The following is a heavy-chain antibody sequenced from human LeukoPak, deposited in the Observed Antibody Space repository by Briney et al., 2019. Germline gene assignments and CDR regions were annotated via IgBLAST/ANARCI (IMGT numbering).Heavy chain of an antibody. CDR3: AKGRTTGEFDQ. D-gene: IGHD1-14*01. Sequence: ASVKVSCKASGGTFSSHAITWVRQAPGQGLEWMGGINPIYHIPTYAQIFQGRVTITKDESTSTASMDLSSLTSEDTAVYYCAKGRTTGEFDQWGQGTLVTVSS. V-gene: IGHV1-69*05. J-gene: IGHJ4*02. CDR1: GGTFSSHA. CDR2: INPIYHIP.